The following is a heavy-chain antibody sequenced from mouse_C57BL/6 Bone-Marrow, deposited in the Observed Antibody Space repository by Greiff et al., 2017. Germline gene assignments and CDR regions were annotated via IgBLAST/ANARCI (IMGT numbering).Heavy chain of an antibody. D-gene: IGHD1-1*01. Sequence: EVQLQQPGAELVRPGASVKLSCTASGFNIKDDYMHWVKQRPEQGLEWIGWIDPENGDTKSASKFQGKAPITADTSSNTAYLQLSSLTSEDTAVYYCTTGSVVAHWYIDVWGTGTTVTVSS. CDR3: TTGSVVAHWYIDV. CDR2: IDPENGDT. CDR1: GFNIKDDY. V-gene: IGHV14-4*01. J-gene: IGHJ1*03.